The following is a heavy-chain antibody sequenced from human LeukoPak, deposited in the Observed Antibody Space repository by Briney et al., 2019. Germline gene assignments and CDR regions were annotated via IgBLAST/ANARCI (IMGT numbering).Heavy chain of an antibody. V-gene: IGHV4-39*01. J-gene: IGHJ4*02. Sequence: SETLSLTCTVSGGSVSSTTYYWSWIRHPPGKGLEWVASINYSGSTYYNPSLKSRVAISVDTSENQFSLKLSSVTAADTAVYYCARYVVYGSGKYYFDYWGQGTLVTVSS. CDR3: ARYVVYGSGKYYFDY. D-gene: IGHD3-10*01. CDR1: GGSVSSTTYY. CDR2: INYSGST.